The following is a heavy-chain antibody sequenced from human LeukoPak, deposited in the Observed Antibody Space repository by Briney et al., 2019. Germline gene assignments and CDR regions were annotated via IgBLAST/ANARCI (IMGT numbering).Heavy chain of an antibody. Sequence: PSETLSLTCTVSGDSISGYYWSWIRQPPGKGLEWIGYIYYSGSTNYNPSLKSRVTISVDTSKNQFSLKLSSVTAADTAVYYCAREPPFSYDSSGYYPNYFDYWGQGTLVTVSS. CDR1: GDSISGYY. CDR3: AREPPFSYDSSGYYPNYFDY. D-gene: IGHD3-22*01. CDR2: IYYSGST. J-gene: IGHJ4*02. V-gene: IGHV4-59*01.